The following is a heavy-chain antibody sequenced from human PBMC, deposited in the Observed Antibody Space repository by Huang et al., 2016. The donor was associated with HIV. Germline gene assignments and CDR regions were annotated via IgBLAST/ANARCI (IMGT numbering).Heavy chain of an antibody. Sequence: QVQLVQSGAEVKKPGASVKVSCKASGYSFTTYDINWVRQAPGQGLEWVAWINPNNGNIDYAHRFQGRLTVTRNTSISTAYMELINLRSEDTAIYYCASLRPVVDFIDSSQRWSDPWGQGTLVIVSS. D-gene: IGHD2-15*01. CDR2: INPNNGNI. J-gene: IGHJ5*02. CDR3: ASLRPVVDFIDSSQRWSDP. V-gene: IGHV1-8*01. CDR1: GYSFTTYD.